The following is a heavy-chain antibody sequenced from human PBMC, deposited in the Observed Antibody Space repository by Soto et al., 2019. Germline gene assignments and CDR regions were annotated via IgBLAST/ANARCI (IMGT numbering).Heavy chain of an antibody. Sequence: PGESLKISCKGSGYSFTSYWISWVSQMPGKGLEWMGRIDPSDSYTNYSPSFQGHVTISADKSISTAYLQWSSLKASDTAMYYCASSSLTIFGDYYYGMDVWGQGTTVTVSS. V-gene: IGHV5-10-1*01. D-gene: IGHD3-3*01. CDR2: IDPSDSYT. CDR3: ASSSLTIFGDYYYGMDV. J-gene: IGHJ6*02. CDR1: GYSFTSYW.